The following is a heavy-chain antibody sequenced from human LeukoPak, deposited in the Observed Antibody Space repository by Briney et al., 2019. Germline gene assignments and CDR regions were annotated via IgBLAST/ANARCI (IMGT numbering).Heavy chain of an antibody. J-gene: IGHJ4*02. Sequence: TSETLSLTCTVSGGSISSSTYYWGWIRQPPGKGLGWIGSIYYSVSTYYNPSLKSRVTISVDASKNQFSLKLSSVTAADTAVYYCASSYYGSGSPNFDYWGQGTLVTVSS. D-gene: IGHD3-10*01. CDR3: ASSYYGSGSPNFDY. CDR2: IYYSVST. CDR1: GGSISSSTYY. V-gene: IGHV4-39*01.